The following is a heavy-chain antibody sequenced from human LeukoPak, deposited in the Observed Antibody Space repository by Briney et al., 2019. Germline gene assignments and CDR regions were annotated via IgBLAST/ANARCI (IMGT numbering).Heavy chain of an antibody. CDR3: ARDRGLRFLEWFPLPEEYYYYGMDV. CDR2: ISAYNGNT. J-gene: IGHJ6*02. Sequence: ASVKVSCKASGYTFTSYGVSWVRQAPGQGLEWMGWISAYNGNTNYAQKLQGRVTMTTDTSTSTAYMELRRLRSDDTAVYYCARDRGLRFLEWFPLPEEYYYYGMDVWGQGTTVTVSS. CDR1: GYTFTSYG. D-gene: IGHD3-3*01. V-gene: IGHV1-18*01.